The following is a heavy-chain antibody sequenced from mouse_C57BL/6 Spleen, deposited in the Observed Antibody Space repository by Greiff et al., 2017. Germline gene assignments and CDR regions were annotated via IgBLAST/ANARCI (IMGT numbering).Heavy chain of an antibody. V-gene: IGHV14-4*01. J-gene: IGHJ1*03. Sequence: EVQLQQSGAELVRPGASVKLSCTASGFNIKDDYMHWVKQRPEQGLEWIGWIDPENGDTEYASKFPGKANITADTSSNTAYLQLSSLTSEDTAVYYCTTPSPLYYYGSSYWYFDVWGTGTTVTVSS. CDR2: IDPENGDT. CDR3: TTPSPLYYYGSSYWYFDV. D-gene: IGHD1-1*01. CDR1: GFNIKDDY.